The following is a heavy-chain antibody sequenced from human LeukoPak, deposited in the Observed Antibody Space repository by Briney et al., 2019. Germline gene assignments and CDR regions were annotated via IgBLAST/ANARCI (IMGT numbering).Heavy chain of an antibody. J-gene: IGHJ6*02. CDR3: ARDLYSDSSGQRYYYGMDV. D-gene: IGHD3-22*01. Sequence: GASVKVSYKASGYTFTSYGISWVRQAPGRGLEWMGWISAYNGNTNYAQKLQGRVTMTTDTSTSTAYMELRSLRSDDTAVYYCARDLYSDSSGQRYYYGMDVWGQGTTVTVTS. V-gene: IGHV1-18*01. CDR2: ISAYNGNT. CDR1: GYTFTSYG.